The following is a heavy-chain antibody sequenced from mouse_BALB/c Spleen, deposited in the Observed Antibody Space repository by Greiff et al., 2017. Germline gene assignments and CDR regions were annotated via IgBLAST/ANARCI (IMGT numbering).Heavy chain of an antibody. Sequence: QVQLQQSGAELLKPGASVKISCKATGYTFSSYWIEWVKQRPGHGLEWIGVILPGSGSTNNNEKFKGKATFTADTSSNPAYMQLSSLTSEDSAVDCCARGTHRYLFAYWGQGTLVTVSA. J-gene: IGHJ3*01. V-gene: IGHV1-9*01. D-gene: IGHD2-14*01. CDR1: GYTFSSYW. CDR3: ARGTHRYLFAY. CDR2: ILPGSGST.